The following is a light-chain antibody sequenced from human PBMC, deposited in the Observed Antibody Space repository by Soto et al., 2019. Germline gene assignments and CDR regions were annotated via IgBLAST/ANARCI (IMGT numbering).Light chain of an antibody. CDR3: QQSYSTPPT. V-gene: IGKV1-39*01. CDR1: QSIAFY. J-gene: IGKJ4*01. CDR2: AAS. Sequence: DIQMTQSPSSLSASIGDRVTLTCRASQSIAFYLNWYQQTPGKAPKLLVSAASSLQSGVPSRFSGSGSETDFTLTISSLPPEDFATYYCQQSYSTPPTFGGGTKVEI.